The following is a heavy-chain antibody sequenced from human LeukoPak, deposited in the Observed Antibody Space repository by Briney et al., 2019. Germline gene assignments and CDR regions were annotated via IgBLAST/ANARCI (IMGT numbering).Heavy chain of an antibody. J-gene: IGHJ6*03. CDR2: ISYSGST. Sequence: SETLSLTCTVSGDSMSSYYWSWIRQPPAKGLEWIAYISYSGSTNYNPSLQNRVTISIDTSKDQFSLKLSTVTAADTAVYYCARGEYDILTGYYYYMDVWGKGTTVTISS. V-gene: IGHV4-59*01. CDR1: GDSMSSYY. CDR3: ARGEYDILTGYYYYMDV. D-gene: IGHD3-9*01.